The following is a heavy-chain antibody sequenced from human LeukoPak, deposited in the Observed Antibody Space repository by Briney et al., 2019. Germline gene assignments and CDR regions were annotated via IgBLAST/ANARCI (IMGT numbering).Heavy chain of an antibody. CDR2: ISSDSSAI. CDR3: ARDYNWDFDS. V-gene: IGHV3-48*02. J-gene: IGHJ4*02. D-gene: IGHD1-1*01. CDR1: GFTFSFFN. Sequence: QAGGSLRLSCAASGFTFSFFNLNWVRQAPGKGLEWFAYISSDSSAIHYADSVKGRFTISRDNAKSSLYLQMDSLRDEYTAVYFCARDYNWDFDSWGQGILVTVSS.